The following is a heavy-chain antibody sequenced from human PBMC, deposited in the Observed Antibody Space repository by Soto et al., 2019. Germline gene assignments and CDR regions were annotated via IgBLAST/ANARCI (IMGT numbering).Heavy chain of an antibody. CDR3: ARPNRGAKGFNPVAGTFYWFDP. CDR2: LSSTGIT. D-gene: IGHD6-19*01. CDR1: GTSVTRSPNY. V-gene: IGHV4-39*01. Sequence: SETLSLTCSVSGTSVTRSPNYWAWIRQPPGTGLEWIGTLSSTGITYYNKSLKSRLTISLDMSKNQFSLRLNSVTAADTAVYFCARPNRGAKGFNPVAGTFYWFDPWGQGTLVTVSS. J-gene: IGHJ5*02.